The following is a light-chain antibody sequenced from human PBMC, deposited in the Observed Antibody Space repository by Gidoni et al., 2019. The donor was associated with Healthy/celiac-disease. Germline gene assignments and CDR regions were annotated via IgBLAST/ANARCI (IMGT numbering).Light chain of an antibody. CDR2: LGS. V-gene: IGKV2-28*01. J-gene: IGKJ5*01. CDR1: QSLLHSNGYNY. Sequence: DIVMTQSPLSLPVTPGEPASIACRSSQSLLHSNGYNYLDWDLQKSGQSPQLLIYLGSNRASGVPDRFSGSGSGTDFTLKISRVEAEDVGVYYCMQAIQTPITFGQGTRLEI. CDR3: MQAIQTPIT.